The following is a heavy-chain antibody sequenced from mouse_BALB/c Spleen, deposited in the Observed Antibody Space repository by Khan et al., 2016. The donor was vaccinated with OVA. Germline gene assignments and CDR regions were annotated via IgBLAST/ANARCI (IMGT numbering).Heavy chain of an antibody. V-gene: IGHV3-2*02. J-gene: IGHJ1*01. Sequence: VQLKQSGPGLVKPSQSLALTCTVSGSSIPSDYAWNWIRQFPGSKLEWMGYIWNSGNTSYNPSLKSRITITRDTSKNQFFLQLNSVTTEDTATYYCARDGNWYFDVWGAGTMVTVSS. CDR1: GSSIPSDYA. D-gene: IGHD2-1*01. CDR2: IWNSGNT. CDR3: ARDGNWYFDV.